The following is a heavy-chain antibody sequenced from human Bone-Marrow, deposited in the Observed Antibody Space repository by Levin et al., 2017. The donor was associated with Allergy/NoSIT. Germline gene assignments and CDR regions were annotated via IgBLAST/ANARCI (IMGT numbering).Heavy chain of an antibody. Sequence: GGSLRLSCAASGFTFSSYGMRWVRQAPGKGLEWVAFIYFDGSGKSYADSVKGRFTISRDNSKNTLYLQMNSLRDEDTAVYYCAKQLVTGYSVPPLDSWGQGTLVTVSS. V-gene: IGHV3-30*02. CDR3: AKQLVTGYSVPPLDS. CDR2: IYFDGSGK. CDR1: GFTFSSYG. D-gene: IGHD3-9*01. J-gene: IGHJ4*02.